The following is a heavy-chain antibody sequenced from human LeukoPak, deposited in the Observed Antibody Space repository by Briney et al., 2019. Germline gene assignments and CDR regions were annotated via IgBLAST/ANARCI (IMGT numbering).Heavy chain of an antibody. D-gene: IGHD2-8*01. CDR2: IYYSGST. CDR1: GGSISSSSYY. V-gene: IGHV4-39*01. CDR3: ARRLMVYAVDY. Sequence: SETLSLTCTVSGGSISSSSYYWGWIRQPPGKGLEWIGSIYYSGSTYYNPSLKSRVTISVDTSKNQFSLKLSSVTAADTAVYYCARRLMVYAVDYWGQGTLVTVSS. J-gene: IGHJ4*02.